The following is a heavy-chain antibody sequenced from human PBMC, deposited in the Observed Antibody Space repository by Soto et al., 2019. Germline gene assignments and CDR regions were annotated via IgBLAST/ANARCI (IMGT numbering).Heavy chain of an antibody. Sequence: QITLKESGPTLVKPTQTLTLTCTFSGFSLSTSGVGVGWIRQPPGKALEWLALIYWDDDKRYSPSLKSRLTITKDTSKNHVVLTMTNMDPVDTATYYCAHMGSPPDGYYYYGMDVWGQGTTVTVSS. D-gene: IGHD1-26*01. CDR2: IYWDDDK. CDR1: GFSLSTSGVG. V-gene: IGHV2-5*02. J-gene: IGHJ6*02. CDR3: AHMGSPPDGYYYYGMDV.